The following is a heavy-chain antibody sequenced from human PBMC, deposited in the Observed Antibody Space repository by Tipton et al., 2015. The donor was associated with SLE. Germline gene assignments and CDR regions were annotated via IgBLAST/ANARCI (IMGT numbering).Heavy chain of an antibody. CDR2: IYYSGST. Sequence: TLSLTCNVSGDSISSGGYYWSWIRQPPGKGLEWIGNIYYSGSTYYNPFLKSRVTISVDTSKNQFSLKLSSVTAADTAVYYCARRCGKGLYLWGQGTLVTVSS. V-gene: IGHV4-31*03. D-gene: IGHD2-8*01. CDR3: ARRCGKGLYL. CDR1: GDSISSGGYY. J-gene: IGHJ4*02.